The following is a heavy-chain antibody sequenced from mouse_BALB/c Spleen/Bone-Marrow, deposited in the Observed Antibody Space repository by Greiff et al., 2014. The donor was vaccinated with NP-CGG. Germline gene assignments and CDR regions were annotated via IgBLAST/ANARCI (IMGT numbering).Heavy chain of an antibody. J-gene: IGHJ4*01. CDR1: GYAFSKYW. CDR2: IYPGDGDT. Sequence: VQLQQSGAELVRPGSSVKISCKASGYAFSKYWINWMKQRPGQGLEWIGQIYPGDGDTNYNGKFKGKATLTADKSSSTAYMQLSSLTSEDSAVYFCASRGDYSYAMDYWGQGTSVTVSS. CDR3: ASRGDYSYAMDY. D-gene: IGHD1-1*01. V-gene: IGHV1-80*01.